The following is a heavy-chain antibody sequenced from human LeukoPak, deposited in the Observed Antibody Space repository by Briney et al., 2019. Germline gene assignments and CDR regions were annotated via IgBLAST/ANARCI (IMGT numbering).Heavy chain of an antibody. V-gene: IGHV4-34*01. J-gene: IGHJ6*02. CDR3: ARHEGFPTVTTRDYYYGMDV. D-gene: IGHD4-17*01. Sequence: PSETLSLTCAVYGGSFSGYYWSWIRQPPGKGLEWIGEINHSGSTNYNPSLKSRVTISVDTSKNQFSLKLSSVTAADTAVYYCARHEGFPTVTTRDYYYGMDVWGQGTTVTVSS. CDR2: INHSGST. CDR1: GGSFSGYY.